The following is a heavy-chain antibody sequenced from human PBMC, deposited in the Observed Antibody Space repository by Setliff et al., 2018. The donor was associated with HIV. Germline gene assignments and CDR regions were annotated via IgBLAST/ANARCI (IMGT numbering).Heavy chain of an antibody. V-gene: IGHV4-34*01. D-gene: IGHD2-21*01. CDR3: TRAQIAAPRPFDY. CDR1: GGAFSGYY. Sequence: SETLSLTCAVYGGAFSGYYWTWIRQSPGRGLEWIGEVNHKGVANYSPSLMRRATISADTSKNQFSLRLSSVIAADTALYFCTRAQIAAPRPFDYWGQGTLVTVSS. J-gene: IGHJ4*02. CDR2: VNHKGVA.